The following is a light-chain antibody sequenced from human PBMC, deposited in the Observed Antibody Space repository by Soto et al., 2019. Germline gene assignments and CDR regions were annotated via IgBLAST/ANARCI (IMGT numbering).Light chain of an antibody. J-gene: IGKJ1*01. CDR3: QQYYSYPRT. Sequence: AIRMTQSPSSLSAPTGDRVTITCRASQGISSYLAWYQQKPGKAPKLLIYAASTLPSGDPSRFSVSGSGTNFTLAIFCLQSEDFTTYYCQQYYSYPRTFGQGTKVEI. CDR2: AAS. V-gene: IGKV1-8*01. CDR1: QGISSY.